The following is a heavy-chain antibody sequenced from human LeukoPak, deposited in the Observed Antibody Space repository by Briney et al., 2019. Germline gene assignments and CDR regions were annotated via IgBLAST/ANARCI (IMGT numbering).Heavy chain of an antibody. CDR1: GFTFRNHW. V-gene: IGHV3-74*03. Sequence: GGSLRLSCAASGFTFRNHWMHWGRQTQGPELGWCSRISSDGSSTTYADSVKGRFTVSRDNAKNTLYLQMNNLRAEDTAMYYCARDQRVTGRPDIDYWGQGTLVIVSS. D-gene: IGHD6-6*01. J-gene: IGHJ4*02. CDR2: ISSDGSST. CDR3: ARDQRVTGRPDIDY.